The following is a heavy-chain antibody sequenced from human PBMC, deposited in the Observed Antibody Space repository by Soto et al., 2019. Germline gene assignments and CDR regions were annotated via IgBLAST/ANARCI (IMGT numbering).Heavy chain of an antibody. Sequence: QVQLVQSGAEVKKPGASVKVSCKASGYTFTGYYMHWVRQAPGQGLEWMGWINPNSGGTNYAQKVQGWVTMTRDTSISTAYMELSRLRSDDTAVYYCARDVPEGWFDPWGQGTLVTVSS. CDR3: ARDVPEGWFDP. V-gene: IGHV1-2*04. CDR2: INPNSGGT. J-gene: IGHJ5*02. D-gene: IGHD6-6*01. CDR1: GYTFTGYY.